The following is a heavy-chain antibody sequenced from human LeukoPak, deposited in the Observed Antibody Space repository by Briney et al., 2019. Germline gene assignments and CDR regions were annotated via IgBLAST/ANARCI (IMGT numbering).Heavy chain of an antibody. J-gene: IGHJ4*02. CDR1: GFTFSSYS. Sequence: PGGSLRLSCAASGFTFSSYSMNWVRQAPGKGLEWVSSISSSSSYIYYADSVKGRFTISRDNAKNSLYLQMNSLRAEDTAVYYCARDLGVAGTRSFDYWGQGTLATVSS. CDR3: ARDLGVAGTRSFDY. CDR2: ISSSSSYI. D-gene: IGHD6-19*01. V-gene: IGHV3-21*01.